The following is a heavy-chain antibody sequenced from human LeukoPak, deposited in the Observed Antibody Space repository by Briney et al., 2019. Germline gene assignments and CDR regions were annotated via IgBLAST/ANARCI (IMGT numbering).Heavy chain of an antibody. CDR2: INPNSGGT. D-gene: IGHD6-13*01. V-gene: IGHV1-2*02. Sequence: GASVKVSCKASGYTFTGYYMHWMRQAPGQGLEWMGWINPNSGGTNYAQKFQGRVTMTRDTSISTAYMELSRLRSDDTAVYYCARALYSSSNWFDPWGQGTLVTVSS. CDR1: GYTFTGYY. J-gene: IGHJ5*02. CDR3: ARALYSSSNWFDP.